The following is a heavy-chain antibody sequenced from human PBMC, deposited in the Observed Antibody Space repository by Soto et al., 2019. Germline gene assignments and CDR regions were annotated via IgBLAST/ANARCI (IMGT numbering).Heavy chain of an antibody. J-gene: IGHJ4*02. Sequence: ASVKVSCKASGYTFTGYYIHWVRQAPGQGLEWMGSISPHSGGPNYAQRFQGRVTMTRDTSMTTVYMEMSGLASDDTAVYYCAREEQTGANYYLDYWGQGTLVTVSS. CDR2: ISPHSGGP. CDR3: AREEQTGANYYLDY. D-gene: IGHD7-27*01. V-gene: IGHV1-2*02. CDR1: GYTFTGYY.